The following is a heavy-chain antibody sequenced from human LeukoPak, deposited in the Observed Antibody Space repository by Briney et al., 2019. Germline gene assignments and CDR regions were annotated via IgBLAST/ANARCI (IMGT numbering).Heavy chain of an antibody. CDR3: ARVLIVVVPAARLPNPKTYYYYGMDV. Sequence: GASVKVSCKASGYTFTGYYMHWVRQAPGQGLEWMGWINPNSGGTNYAQKFQGRVTMTRDTSISTAYMELSRLRSDDTAVYYCARVLIVVVPAARLPNPKTYYYYGMDVWGQGTTVTVSS. D-gene: IGHD2-2*01. V-gene: IGHV1-2*02. J-gene: IGHJ6*02. CDR1: GYTFTGYY. CDR2: INPNSGGT.